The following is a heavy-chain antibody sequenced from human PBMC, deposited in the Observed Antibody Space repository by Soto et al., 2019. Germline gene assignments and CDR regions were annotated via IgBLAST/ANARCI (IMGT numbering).Heavy chain of an antibody. J-gene: IGHJ4*02. CDR2: IKSKTDGGTT. V-gene: IGHV3-15*01. D-gene: IGHD5-12*01. CDR3: TTRSKWLDTGRDY. Sequence: EVQLVESGGGLVKPGGSLRLSCAASGFTFSNAWMSWVRQAPGKGLEWVGRIKSKTDGGTTDYAAPVKGRFTISRDDSKNTLYLQMNSLKTEDTAVYYCTTRSKWLDTGRDYWGQGTLVTVSS. CDR1: GFTFSNAW.